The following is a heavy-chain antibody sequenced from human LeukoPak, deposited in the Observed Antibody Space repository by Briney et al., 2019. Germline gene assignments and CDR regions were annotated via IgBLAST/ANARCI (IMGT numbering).Heavy chain of an antibody. D-gene: IGHD6-13*01. V-gene: IGHV3-7*01. CDR1: GFTFSSYW. J-gene: IGHJ4*02. Sequence: GGSLRLSCAASGFTFSSYWMSWVRQAPGKGLEWVANIKQDGSEKCYVDSVKGRFTISRDNAKNSLYLQMNSLRAEDTAVYYCATPGVYSSSQFTYFDYWGQGTLVTVSS. CDR3: ATPGVYSSSQFTYFDY. CDR2: IKQDGSEK.